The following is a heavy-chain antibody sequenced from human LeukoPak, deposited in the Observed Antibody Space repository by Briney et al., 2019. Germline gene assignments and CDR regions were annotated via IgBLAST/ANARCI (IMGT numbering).Heavy chain of an antibody. CDR1: GGTFSSYA. D-gene: IGHD3-22*01. V-gene: IGHV1-2*02. J-gene: IGHJ4*02. CDR3: ARPSSPYDSSGYYPDLKY. Sequence: ASVKVSCKASGGTFSSYAISWVRQAPGQGLEWMGWINPNSGGTNYAQKFQGRVTMTRDTSISTAYMELSRLRSDDTAVYYCARPSSPYDSSGYYPDLKYWGQGTLVTVSS. CDR2: INPNSGGT.